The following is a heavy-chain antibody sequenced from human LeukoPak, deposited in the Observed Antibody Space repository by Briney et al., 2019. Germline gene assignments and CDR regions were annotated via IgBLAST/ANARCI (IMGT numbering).Heavy chain of an antibody. D-gene: IGHD3-22*01. Sequence: AASVKVSCKASGYTFTGYYMHWVRQAPGQGLEWMGWISPKSGASSYAQKFQGRVTMTRDTSISMAYMELSRLRSDDTAVYYCARDDRSYSTDFWGQGTLVTVPS. CDR3: ARDDRSYSTDF. CDR1: GYTFTGYY. CDR2: ISPKSGAS. J-gene: IGHJ4*02. V-gene: IGHV1-2*02.